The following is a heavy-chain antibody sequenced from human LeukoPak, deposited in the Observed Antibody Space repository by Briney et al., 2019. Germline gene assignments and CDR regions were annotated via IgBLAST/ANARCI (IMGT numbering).Heavy chain of an antibody. V-gene: IGHV3-23*01. D-gene: IGHD5-18*01. CDR3: ARLGREGYSYAYFDY. J-gene: IGHJ4*02. Sequence: PGGSLRLSCAASGFTFISYAMSWVRQAPGKGLEWVSTVNTGGGSTYYEDSVKGRFTISRDNSKNTLYLQMNSLRAEDTAIYYCARLGREGYSYAYFDYWGQGTLVTVSS. CDR1: GFTFISYA. CDR2: VNTGGGST.